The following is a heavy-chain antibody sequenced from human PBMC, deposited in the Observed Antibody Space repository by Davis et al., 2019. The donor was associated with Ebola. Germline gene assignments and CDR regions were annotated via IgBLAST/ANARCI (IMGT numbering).Heavy chain of an antibody. D-gene: IGHD3-3*01. J-gene: IGHJ5*02. CDR1: GGSISSSSYY. Sequence: MPSETLSLTCTVAGGSISSSSYYWSWIRQPPGKGLEWIGEINHSGSTNYNPSLKSRVTISVDTSKNQFSLKLSSVTAADTAVYYCARVRFLEWLLLQGDNWFDPWGQGTLVTVSS. CDR2: INHSGST. V-gene: IGHV4-39*01. CDR3: ARVRFLEWLLLQGDNWFDP.